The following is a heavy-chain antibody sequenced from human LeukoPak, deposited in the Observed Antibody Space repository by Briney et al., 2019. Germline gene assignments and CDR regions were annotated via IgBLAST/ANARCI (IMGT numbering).Heavy chain of an antibody. CDR3: ARVSGDYRNYGYYYYYMDV. CDR2: INTNTGNP. Sequence: ASVKVSCKASGYTFTSYAMNWVRQAPGQGLEWMGWINTNTGNPTYAQGFTGRFVFSLDTSVSTAYLQISSLKAEDTAVYYCARVSGDYRNYGYYYYYMDVWGKGTTVTVSS. J-gene: IGHJ6*03. D-gene: IGHD4-11*01. V-gene: IGHV7-4-1*02. CDR1: GYTFTSYA.